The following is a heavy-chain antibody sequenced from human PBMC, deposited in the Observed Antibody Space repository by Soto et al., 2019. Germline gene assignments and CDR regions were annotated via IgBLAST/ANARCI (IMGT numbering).Heavy chain of an antibody. CDR3: ARIIDYCSGGSCFPDY. J-gene: IGHJ4*02. Sequence: PGQSLKISCKGSGYSFTSYWISRVRQMPGKGLEWMGRIDPSDSYTNYSPSFQGHVTISADKSISTAYLQWSSLKASDTAMYYCARIIDYCSGGSCFPDYWGQGTLVTVSS. V-gene: IGHV5-10-1*01. CDR1: GYSFTSYW. CDR2: IDPSDSYT. D-gene: IGHD2-15*01.